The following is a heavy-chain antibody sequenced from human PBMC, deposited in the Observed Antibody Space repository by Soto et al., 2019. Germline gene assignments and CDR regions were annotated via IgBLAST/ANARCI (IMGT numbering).Heavy chain of an antibody. CDR2: INAGNGNT. D-gene: IGHD3-3*01. Sequence: GASVKVSCKASGYTFTSYAMHWVRQAPGQRLEWMGWINAGNGNTKYSQKFQGRVTITRDTSASTAYMELSSLRSEDTAVYYCARGDRAIFGSYYYYGMDVWGQGTTVTLSS. CDR3: ARGDRAIFGSYYYYGMDV. CDR1: GYTFTSYA. J-gene: IGHJ6*02. V-gene: IGHV1-3*01.